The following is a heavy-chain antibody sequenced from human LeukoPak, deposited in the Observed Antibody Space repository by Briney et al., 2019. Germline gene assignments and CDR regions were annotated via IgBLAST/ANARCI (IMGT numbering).Heavy chain of an antibody. V-gene: IGHV4-39*07. J-gene: IGHJ4*02. CDR2: IYYSGST. CDR1: GGSMSSSSYY. Sequence: SESLSLTCTVSGGSMSSSSYYWGWIRQPPGKGLEWIGTIYYSGSTYYNPSLKSRVTISVDTSKNQFSLKLSSVTAADTAVYYCARGPRPPYDYVWGSYRYYFDYWGQGTLVTVSS. CDR3: ARGPRPPYDYVWGSYRYYFDY. D-gene: IGHD3-16*02.